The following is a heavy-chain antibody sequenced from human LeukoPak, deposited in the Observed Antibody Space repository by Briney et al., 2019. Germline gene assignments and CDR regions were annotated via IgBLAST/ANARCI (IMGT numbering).Heavy chain of an antibody. CDR1: GFRFTSFG. J-gene: IGHJ5*02. V-gene: IGHV1-18*04. D-gene: IGHD4-11*01. Sequence: ASVTVSCTASGFRFTSFGVSWVRQAPGQGLEWMGWISTYIGVTHYAEKFEDRVTMTIDTSTTTAYMELRSLRYDDTAVYYCARDSDYSGNGNGDWFDPWGQGTVVTVSS. CDR2: ISTYIGVT. CDR3: ARDSDYSGNGNGDWFDP.